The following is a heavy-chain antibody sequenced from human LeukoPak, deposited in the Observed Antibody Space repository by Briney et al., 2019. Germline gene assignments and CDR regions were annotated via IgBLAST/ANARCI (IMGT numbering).Heavy chain of an antibody. J-gene: IGHJ3*02. CDR1: GFTFSSYA. Sequence: GESLRLSCAASGFTFSSYAMSWVRQAPGKGLEWVSAISGSGTNTYYADSVKGRFTISRDNAKNSLYLQMNSLRAEDTAVYYCARQFDAFDIWGQGTMVTVSS. V-gene: IGHV3-23*01. CDR2: ISGSGTNT. CDR3: ARQFDAFDI. D-gene: IGHD5-24*01.